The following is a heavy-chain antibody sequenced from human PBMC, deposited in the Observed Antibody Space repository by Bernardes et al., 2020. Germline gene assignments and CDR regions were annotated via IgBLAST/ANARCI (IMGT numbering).Heavy chain of an antibody. V-gene: IGHV4-38-2*02. D-gene: IGHD3-22*01. CDR1: SYSISSGYN. Sequence: SQTLSPTCTVSSYSISSGYNWGWIRQPPGKGLEWIASIYHSGITYYNPSLKSRVTISVDTSKNQFSLKLISVTAADTAVYYCARSNRPTSGFYHDYWGRGTLVTVSS. CDR2: IYHSGIT. J-gene: IGHJ4*02. CDR3: ARSNRPTSGFYHDY.